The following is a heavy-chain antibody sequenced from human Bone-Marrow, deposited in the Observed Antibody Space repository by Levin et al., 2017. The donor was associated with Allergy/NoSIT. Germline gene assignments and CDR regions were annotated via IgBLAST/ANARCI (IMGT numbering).Heavy chain of an antibody. CDR1: GFTFSSYG. J-gene: IGHJ4*02. V-gene: IGHV3-30*18. CDR2: ISYDGSNK. D-gene: IGHD1-26*01. Sequence: GGSLRLSCAASGFTFSSYGMHWVRQAPGKGLEWVAVISYDGSNKYYADSVKGRFTISRDNSKNTLYLQMNSLRAEDTAVYYCAKDISEWELLPRFDYWGQGTLVTVSS. CDR3: AKDISEWELLPRFDY.